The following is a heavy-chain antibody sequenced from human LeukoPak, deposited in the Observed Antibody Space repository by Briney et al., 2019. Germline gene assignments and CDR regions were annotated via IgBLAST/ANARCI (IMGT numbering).Heavy chain of an antibody. J-gene: IGHJ3*02. CDR1: GGTFSSYA. D-gene: IGHD6-19*01. V-gene: IGHV1-69*04. CDR3: ARAPYSSGDAFDI. CDR2: IIPILGIA. Sequence: ASVKVSCKASGGTFSSYAISWVRQAPGQGLEWMGRIIPILGIANYAQKFQGRVTITADKSTSTAYMELSSLRSEDTAVYYCARAPYSSGDAFDIWGQGTMVTVSS.